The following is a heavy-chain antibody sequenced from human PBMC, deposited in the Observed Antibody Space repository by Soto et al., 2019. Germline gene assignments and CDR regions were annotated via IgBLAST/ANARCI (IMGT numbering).Heavy chain of an antibody. CDR3: ARDVRSIVEVVAGRLLDF. CDR2: ISGYNGHT. Sequence: QVQLVQSGTEVTKPGASVKVACKTSGYTFASYGISWVRQAPGQGLEWMGWISGYNGHTSYAQHVHDRVTMTTDTSTSTAYMEVRSLGSDDTAIYFCARDVRSIVEVVAGRLLDFWGQGTLVTVSS. V-gene: IGHV1-18*01. J-gene: IGHJ4*02. CDR1: GYTFASYG. D-gene: IGHD2-15*01.